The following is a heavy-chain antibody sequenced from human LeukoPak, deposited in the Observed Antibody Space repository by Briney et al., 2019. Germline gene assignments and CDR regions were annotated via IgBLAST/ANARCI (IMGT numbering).Heavy chain of an antibody. V-gene: IGHV3-30-3*01. J-gene: IGHJ4*02. CDR1: GFTFSSYA. Sequence: GGSLRLSCTASGFTFSSYAMHWVPHAPGKGLEWVPVIAYDGSNKYYADSVKGRFTISRDNSKNTLYLQMNSLRAEDTAVYYCARDIYSGLLAGYFDYWGQGTVVTVSS. CDR2: IAYDGSNK. CDR3: ARDIYSGLLAGYFDY. D-gene: IGHD5-12*01.